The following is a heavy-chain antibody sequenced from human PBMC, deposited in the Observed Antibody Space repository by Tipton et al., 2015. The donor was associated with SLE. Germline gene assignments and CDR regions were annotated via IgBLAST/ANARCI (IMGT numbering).Heavy chain of an antibody. CDR2: IKHSGST. Sequence: TLSLTCAVSGGSISSGGYYWSWIRQPPGKGLEWIGEIKHSGSTNYNPSLKSRVTISVDTSKNQFSVKLSSVTAADTAVYYCATCSGGSYYYFDYWGQGTLVTVSS. CDR3: ATCSGGSYYYFDY. J-gene: IGHJ4*02. D-gene: IGHD2-15*01. V-gene: IGHV4-34*01. CDR1: GGSISSGGYY.